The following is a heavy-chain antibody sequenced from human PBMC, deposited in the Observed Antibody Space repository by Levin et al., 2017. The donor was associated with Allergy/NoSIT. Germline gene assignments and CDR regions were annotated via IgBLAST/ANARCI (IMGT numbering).Heavy chain of an antibody. CDR2: VYSDGTIT. Sequence: PGGSLRLSCAASGFTFSNYYMHWVRQAPGKGLEWVSRVYSDGTITDYADSVKGRFTISRDNPRNTLYLQMNSLRAEDTAVYYCARGGCSSTSCLDNWGQGILVTVSS. CDR1: GFTFSNYY. J-gene: IGHJ4*02. CDR3: ARGGCSSTSCLDN. V-gene: IGHV3-74*01. D-gene: IGHD2-2*01.